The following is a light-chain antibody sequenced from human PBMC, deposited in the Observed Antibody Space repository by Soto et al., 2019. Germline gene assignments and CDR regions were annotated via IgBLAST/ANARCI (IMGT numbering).Light chain of an antibody. CDR3: QQTFRTPHT. CDR2: SAS. V-gene: IGKV1-39*01. J-gene: IGKJ2*01. Sequence: DIQMTQSPASLSESVGERVTITCRASQTISSYLNWYQQKPGAAPKLLIYSASTLQTGVPSRFSGSGFGTDYTLTISSLQPADFAIYYCQQTFRTPHTFGQGTKVDI. CDR1: QTISSY.